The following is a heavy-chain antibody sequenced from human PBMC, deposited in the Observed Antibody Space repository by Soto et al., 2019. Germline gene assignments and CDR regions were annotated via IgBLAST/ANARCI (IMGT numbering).Heavy chain of an antibody. D-gene: IGHD3-10*01. V-gene: IGHV1-18*01. J-gene: IGHJ5*02. Sequence: QVQLVQSGAEVKKPGASVKVSCKASGYTFTSYGISWVRQAPGQGLEWMGWISVYNGNTNYAQKLQGRVTMTTDTSTSTADMELRSLRSDDTAVYYCARVPSFGYGSGCFDPWGQGTLVTVSS. CDR3: ARVPSFGYGSGCFDP. CDR1: GYTFTSYG. CDR2: ISVYNGNT.